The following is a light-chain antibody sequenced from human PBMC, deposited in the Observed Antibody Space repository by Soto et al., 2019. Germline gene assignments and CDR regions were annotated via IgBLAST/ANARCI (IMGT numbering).Light chain of an antibody. CDR2: RNN. V-gene: IGLV1-47*01. Sequence: QSVLTQPPSASGTPGQRVTISCSGSSFNIGSNYVYWYQQLPGTAPKLLIYRNNQRPSGAPDRFSGSKSGTSASLAISGLRSEDEADYYCAAWDDSLSGPVFGGGTKVTVL. CDR3: AAWDDSLSGPV. J-gene: IGLJ3*02. CDR1: SFNIGSNY.